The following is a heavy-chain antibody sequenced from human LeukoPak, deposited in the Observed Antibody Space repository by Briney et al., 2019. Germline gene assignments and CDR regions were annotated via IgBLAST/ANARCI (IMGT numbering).Heavy chain of an antibody. Sequence: GGSLRLSCAASGFTVSSNYMSWVRQAPGKGLEWVSAISGSGGSTYYADSVKSRFTISRDNSKNTLYLQMNSLRAEDTAVYYCAKRSGSYRATFDYWGQGTLVTVSS. CDR1: GFTVSSNY. CDR3: AKRSGSYRATFDY. J-gene: IGHJ4*02. D-gene: IGHD1-26*01. V-gene: IGHV3-23*01. CDR2: ISGSGGST.